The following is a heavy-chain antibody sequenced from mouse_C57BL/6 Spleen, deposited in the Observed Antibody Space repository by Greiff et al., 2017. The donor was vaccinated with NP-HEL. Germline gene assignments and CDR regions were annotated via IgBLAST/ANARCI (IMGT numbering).Heavy chain of an antibody. CDR3: TTLPRGFAY. V-gene: IGHV14-4*01. D-gene: IGHD2-10*01. CDR2: IDPENGDT. J-gene: IGHJ3*01. CDR1: GFNIKDDY. Sequence: VQLQQSGAELVRPGASVKLSCTASGFNIKDDYMHWVKQRPEQGLEWIGWIDPENGDTESASKFQGKATITADTSSNTAYLQLSSLTSEDTAVYYCTTLPRGFAYWGQGTLVTVSA.